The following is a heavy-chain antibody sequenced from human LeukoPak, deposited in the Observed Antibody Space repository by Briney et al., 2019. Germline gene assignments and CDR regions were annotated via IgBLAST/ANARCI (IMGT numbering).Heavy chain of an antibody. CDR2: ISAYNGNT. D-gene: IGHD2-2*01. CDR1: GYTFTSYG. J-gene: IGHJ3*02. CDR3: AKDRGVVPAAIPSVAFDI. V-gene: IGHV1-18*04. Sequence: ASVKVSCKASGYTFTSYGISWVRQAPGQGLEWMGWISAYNGNTNYAQKLQGRVTMTTDTSTSTAYVELRSLRSDDTAVYYCAKDRGVVPAAIPSVAFDIWGQGTMVTVSS.